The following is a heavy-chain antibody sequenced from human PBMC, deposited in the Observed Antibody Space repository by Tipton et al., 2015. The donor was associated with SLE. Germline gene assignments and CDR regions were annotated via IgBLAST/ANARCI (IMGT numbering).Heavy chain of an antibody. V-gene: IGHV3-23*01. Sequence: SLRLSCAASGFTFSNSAMSWVRQAPGKGPEWVSGISGSGGSTYYADSVKGQFTISRDNSKNTVYLQMNSLRVEDTAVYYCAKEGQYNDGWFRGWSWFDPWGQGTLVTVSS. CDR1: GFTFSNSA. CDR2: ISGSGGST. J-gene: IGHJ5*02. D-gene: IGHD6-19*01. CDR3: AKEGQYNDGWFRGWSWFDP.